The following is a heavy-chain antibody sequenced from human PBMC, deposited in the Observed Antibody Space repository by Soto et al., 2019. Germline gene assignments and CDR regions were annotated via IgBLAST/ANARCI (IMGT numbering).Heavy chain of an antibody. Sequence: SETLSLTCTVSGGSISSSSYYWGWIRQPPGKGLEWIGSIYYSGSTYYNPSLKSRVTISVDTSKNQFSLKLSSVTAADTAVYYCASPYYDILTGSYYFDYWGQGTLVTVSS. D-gene: IGHD3-9*01. CDR2: IYYSGST. J-gene: IGHJ4*02. CDR1: GGSISSSSYY. CDR3: ASPYYDILTGSYYFDY. V-gene: IGHV4-39*01.